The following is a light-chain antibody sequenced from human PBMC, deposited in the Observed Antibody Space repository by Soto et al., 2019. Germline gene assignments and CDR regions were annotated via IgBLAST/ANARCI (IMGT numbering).Light chain of an antibody. J-gene: IGKJ1*01. CDR2: DVS. CDR3: QQYNSYSWT. CDR1: QTINSW. V-gene: IGKV1-5*01. Sequence: DIQMTQSPSTLSASVGDRVSITCRASQTINSWLAWYQQKPGKAPKLLLYDVSTLESGVPSRFSGSGSGTEFTLTISNLQPDDFATYYCQQYNSYSWTFGQGTKVDIK.